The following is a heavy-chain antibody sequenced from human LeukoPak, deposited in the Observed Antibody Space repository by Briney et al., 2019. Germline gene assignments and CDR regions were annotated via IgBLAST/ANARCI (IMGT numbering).Heavy chain of an antibody. Sequence: PGGSLRFSCAASGFTFSSYSMNWVRQAPGKGLEWVPSISSSSSYIYYADSVKGRFTISRDNAKNSLYLQMNSLRAEDTAVYYCARDAKVTMVRGVNSPSRGWFDPWGQGTLVTVSS. CDR2: ISSSSSYI. V-gene: IGHV3-21*01. D-gene: IGHD3-10*01. CDR3: ARDAKVTMVRGVNSPSRGWFDP. CDR1: GFTFSSYS. J-gene: IGHJ5*02.